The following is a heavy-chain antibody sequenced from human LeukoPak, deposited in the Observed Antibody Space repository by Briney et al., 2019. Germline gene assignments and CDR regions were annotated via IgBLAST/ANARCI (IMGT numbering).Heavy chain of an antibody. CDR2: MNPNSGNT. CDR3: ARGTSGSYLYYYYYYGMDV. Sequence: ASVKVSCKASGYTFTSYDINWVRQATGQGLEWMGWMNPNSGNTGYAQKFQGRVTKTRNTSISTAYMELSSLRSEDTAVYYCARGTSGSYLYYYYYYGMDVWGKGTTVTVSS. CDR1: GYTFTSYD. J-gene: IGHJ6*04. V-gene: IGHV1-8*01. D-gene: IGHD1-26*01.